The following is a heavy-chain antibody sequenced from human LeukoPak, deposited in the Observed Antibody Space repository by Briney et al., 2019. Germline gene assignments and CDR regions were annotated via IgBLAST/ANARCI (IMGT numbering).Heavy chain of an antibody. Sequence: PSETLSLTCAVSGGSISSSSYNWGWIPPPPGKGLEWIGYIFYVGSTNYNPSLKSRVSISVYTSKNQFSMKLNSGAAADPAVYYCARDYYDRRGDAFDIWGQGTMVTVSS. CDR3: ARDYYDRRGDAFDI. J-gene: IGHJ3*02. V-gene: IGHV4-61*01. CDR1: GGSISSSSYN. D-gene: IGHD3-22*01. CDR2: IFYVGST.